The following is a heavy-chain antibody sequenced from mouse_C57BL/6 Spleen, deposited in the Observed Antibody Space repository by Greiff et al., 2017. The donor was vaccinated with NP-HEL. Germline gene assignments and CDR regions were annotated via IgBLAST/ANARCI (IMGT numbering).Heavy chain of an antibody. CDR3: ARGNYGSSPHAMDY. J-gene: IGHJ4*01. V-gene: IGHV1-80*01. D-gene: IGHD1-1*01. CDR1: GYAFSSYW. CDR2: IYPGDGDT. Sequence: QVQLKQSGAELVKPGASVKISCKASGYAFSSYWMNWVKQRPGKGLEWIGQIYPGDGDTNYNGTFKGKATLTADKSSSTAYMQLSSLTSEDSAVYFCARGNYGSSPHAMDYWGQGTSVTVSS.